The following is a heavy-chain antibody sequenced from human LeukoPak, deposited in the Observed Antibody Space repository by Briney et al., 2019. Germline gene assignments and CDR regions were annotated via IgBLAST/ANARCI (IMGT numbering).Heavy chain of an antibody. V-gene: IGHV1-46*01. CDR2: INPSGGST. J-gene: IGHJ5*02. Sequence: ASVKVSCKXSGYTFTRYYIHWVRQAPGQGLEWMGKINPSGGSTNHAQKFQGRVTMTRDTSTSTVYMELSSLRSEDTAIYYCARDPTNSRNWFDPWGREPWSPSPQ. D-gene: IGHD4-23*01. CDR3: ARDPTNSRNWFDP. CDR1: GYTFTRYY.